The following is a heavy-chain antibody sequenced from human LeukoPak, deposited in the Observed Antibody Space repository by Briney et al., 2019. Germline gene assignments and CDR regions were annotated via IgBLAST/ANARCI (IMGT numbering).Heavy chain of an antibody. D-gene: IGHD1-26*01. CDR1: GFTFSSYG. CDR2: IRYDGSNK. V-gene: IGHV3-30*02. Sequence: GGSLRLSCAASGFTFSSYGMHWVRQAPGKGLEWVAFIRYDGSNKYYADSVKGRFTISRDNSKNTLYLQMNSLRAEDTAVYYCAKEPASGSYATRAFDYWGQGTLVTVSS. J-gene: IGHJ4*02. CDR3: AKEPASGSYATRAFDY.